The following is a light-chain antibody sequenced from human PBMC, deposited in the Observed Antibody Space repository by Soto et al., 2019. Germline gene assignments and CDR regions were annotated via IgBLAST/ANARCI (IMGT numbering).Light chain of an antibody. Sequence: QSVLTQPPSASGTPGQRVTISCSGSSSNIGSNYVYWYQQLPGTAPKLLIYSNNQRPSGVPDRFSGSKSGTSAALAISGLRSEDEADYYCAAGDDSLSGHVFGTGTKLTVL. CDR2: SNN. CDR3: AAGDDSLSGHV. CDR1: SSNIGSNY. V-gene: IGLV1-47*02. J-gene: IGLJ1*01.